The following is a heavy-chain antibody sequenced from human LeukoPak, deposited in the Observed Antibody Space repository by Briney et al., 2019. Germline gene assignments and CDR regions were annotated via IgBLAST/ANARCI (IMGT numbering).Heavy chain of an antibody. CDR2: IYSGGST. Sequence: GGSLRVSCAPSGFTVLSNYMSCVRQAPGKGLEWVSVIYSGGSTYYADSVKGRFTISRDNSKNTQYLQMNSLRAEDTAVYYCARESGRAFDYWGQGTLVTVSS. V-gene: IGHV3-53*01. CDR1: GFTVLSNY. CDR3: ARESGRAFDY. J-gene: IGHJ4*02. D-gene: IGHD3-10*01.